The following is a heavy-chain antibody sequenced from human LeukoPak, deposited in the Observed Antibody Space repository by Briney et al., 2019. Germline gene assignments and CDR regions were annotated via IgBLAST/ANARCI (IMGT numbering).Heavy chain of an antibody. Sequence: ASVKVSCKASGYTFTSYGISWVRQAPGQGLEWMGWISAYNGNTNYAQKLQGRVTMTTDTSTSTAYMELRSLRSDDTAVYYCARDSSSWYYYYYYMDVWGKGTTVTISS. CDR1: GYTFTSYG. CDR3: ARDSSSWYYYYYYMDV. D-gene: IGHD6-13*01. V-gene: IGHV1-18*01. J-gene: IGHJ6*03. CDR2: ISAYNGNT.